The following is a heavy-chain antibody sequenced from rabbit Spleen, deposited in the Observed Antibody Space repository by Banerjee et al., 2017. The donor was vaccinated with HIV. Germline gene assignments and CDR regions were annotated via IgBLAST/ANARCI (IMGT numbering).Heavy chain of an antibody. J-gene: IGHJ4*01. Sequence: QEQLEESGGDLVKPEGSLTLTCTASGFSFSSNDYMCWVRQAPGKGLEWIACTAGGRSTFTYYASWAKGRFTISKASSTTVTLQMTSLTAADTATYFCARDLAGVIGWNFYLWGPGTLVTVS. CDR3: ARDLAGVIGWNFYL. CDR1: GFSFSSNDY. V-gene: IGHV1S45*01. CDR2: TAGGRSTFT. D-gene: IGHD4-1*01.